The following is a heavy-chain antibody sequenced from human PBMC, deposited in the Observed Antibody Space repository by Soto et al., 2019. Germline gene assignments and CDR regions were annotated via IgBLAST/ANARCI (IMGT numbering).Heavy chain of an antibody. CDR1: GFTFSSYG. J-gene: IGHJ4*02. D-gene: IGHD3-10*01. CDR2: IWYDGSNK. V-gene: IGHV3-33*01. CDR3: ARGEGEKLLCFGELLPHDY. Sequence: QVQLVESGGGVVQPGRSLRLSCAASGFTFSSYGMHWVRQAPGKGLEWVAVIWYDGSNKYYADSVKGRFTISRDNSKNTLDLQMNSLRAEDTAVYYCARGEGEKLLCFGELLPHDYWGQGTLVTVSS.